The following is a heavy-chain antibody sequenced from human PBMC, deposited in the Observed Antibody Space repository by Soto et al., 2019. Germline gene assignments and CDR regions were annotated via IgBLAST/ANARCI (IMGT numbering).Heavy chain of an antibody. CDR1: GYTFTSYG. J-gene: IGHJ4*02. Sequence: ASVKVTCKASGYTFTSYGISWVRQAPGQGLEWMGWISAYNGNTNYAQKLQGRVTMTTDTSTSTAYMELRSLRSDDTAVYYCARDLPSSGYYSPYYYWGQGTLVTVSS. CDR3: ARDLPSSGYYSPYYY. CDR2: ISAYNGNT. V-gene: IGHV1-18*01. D-gene: IGHD3-22*01.